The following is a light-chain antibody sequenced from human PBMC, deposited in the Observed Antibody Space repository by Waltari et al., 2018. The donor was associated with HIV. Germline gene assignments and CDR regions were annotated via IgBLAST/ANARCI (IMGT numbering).Light chain of an antibody. Sequence: EIVIPQSQATLSVSPGERATLSGRASQSVSSNLAWYQQKPGQAPRLLIYGASTRATGIPARFSGSGSGTEFTLSISSLQSEDFAVYYCQQYNNWPRTFGQGTKLEIK. J-gene: IGKJ2*01. CDR2: GAS. CDR3: QQYNNWPRT. CDR1: QSVSSN. V-gene: IGKV3-15*01.